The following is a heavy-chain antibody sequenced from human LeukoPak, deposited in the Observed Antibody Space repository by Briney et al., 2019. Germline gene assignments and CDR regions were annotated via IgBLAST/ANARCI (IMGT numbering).Heavy chain of an antibody. Sequence: PSETLSLTCTVSGGSISSYYWSWIRQPPVKGLEWIGYIYYSGSTNYNPSLKSRVTISVDTSKNQFSLKLSSVTAADTAVYYCARFLYWGASDYWGQGTLVTVSS. CDR3: ARFLYWGASDY. CDR1: GGSISSYY. J-gene: IGHJ4*02. V-gene: IGHV4-59*12. D-gene: IGHD2-8*02. CDR2: IYYSGST.